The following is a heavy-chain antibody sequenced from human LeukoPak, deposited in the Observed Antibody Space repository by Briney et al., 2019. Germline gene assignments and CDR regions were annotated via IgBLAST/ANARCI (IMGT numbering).Heavy chain of an antibody. CDR1: GFTFSRYW. CDR3: SVKGGYNDLAAPFDY. J-gene: IGHJ4*02. D-gene: IGHD5-12*01. V-gene: IGHV3-74*01. Sequence: AGVSLRLPCAACGFTFSRYWMHWVRQAPGKGLEWVSRVNGDGCTTTYADSVKGRFTISRDNAKNTLYLQMNSLRVEDTAVYSCSVKGGYNDLAAPFDYWGPGTLVTVSS. CDR2: VNGDGCTT.